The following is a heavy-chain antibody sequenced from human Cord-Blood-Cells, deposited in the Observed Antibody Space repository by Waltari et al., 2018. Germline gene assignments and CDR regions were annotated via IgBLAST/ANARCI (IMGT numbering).Heavy chain of an antibody. Sequence: QVQLQQWGAGLLKPSETLSLTCAVYGGSFSGYYWSWIRQPPGKGLEWIGEINHSGSTNYNPSLKSRVTISVDTSKNQFSLKLSSVTAAGTAVYYCAASRVATPDYWGQGTLVTVSS. CDR2: INHSGST. V-gene: IGHV4-34*01. J-gene: IGHJ4*02. CDR3: AASRVATPDY. D-gene: IGHD2-15*01. CDR1: GGSFSGYY.